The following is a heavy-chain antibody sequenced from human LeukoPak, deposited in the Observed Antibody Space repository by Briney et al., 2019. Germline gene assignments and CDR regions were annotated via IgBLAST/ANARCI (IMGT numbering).Heavy chain of an antibody. CDR1: GGTFSSYA. CDR3: ARARYCSSTSCYFWFDP. Sequence: GASVKVSCKASGGTFSSYAISWVRQAPGQGLEWMGGIIPIFCTANYAQKFQGRVTITADESTSTAYMELSSLRSEDTAVYYCARARYCSSTSCYFWFDPWGQGTLVTVSS. CDR2: IIPIFCTA. J-gene: IGHJ5*02. V-gene: IGHV1-69*01. D-gene: IGHD2-2*01.